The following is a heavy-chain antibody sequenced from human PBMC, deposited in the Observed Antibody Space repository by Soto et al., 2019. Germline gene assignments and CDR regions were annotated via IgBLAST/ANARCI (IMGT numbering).Heavy chain of an antibody. D-gene: IGHD3-10*01. Sequence: QVQLVQSGAEVKKPGSSVKVSCKASGGTFSSYTISWVRQAPGQGLEWMGRIIPILGIANYAQKFQGRVTITEVTSTSTAYMELSSLRSEDTAVYYCATRRGDGYNDYWGQGTLVTVSS. CDR2: IIPILGIA. CDR3: ATRRGDGYNDY. V-gene: IGHV1-69*02. J-gene: IGHJ4*02. CDR1: GGTFSSYT.